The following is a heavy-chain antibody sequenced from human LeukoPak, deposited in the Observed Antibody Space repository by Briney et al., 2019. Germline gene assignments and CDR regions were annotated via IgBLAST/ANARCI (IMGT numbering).Heavy chain of an antibody. CDR1: GGSISSSSYY. Sequence: SETLSLTCTVSGGSISSSSYYWSWIRQPPGKGLEWIGEINHSGSTNYNPSLKSRVTISVDTSKNQFSLKLSSVTAADTAVYYCASAQLLWFGESQYNWFDPWGQGTLVTVSS. CDR2: INHSGST. CDR3: ASAQLLWFGESQYNWFDP. V-gene: IGHV4-39*07. J-gene: IGHJ5*02. D-gene: IGHD3-10*01.